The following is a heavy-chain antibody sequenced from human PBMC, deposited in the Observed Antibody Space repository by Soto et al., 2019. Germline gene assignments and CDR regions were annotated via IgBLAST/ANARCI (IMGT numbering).Heavy chain of an antibody. CDR1: GFTFSSYG. CDR3: AKPSGLYYYYYYMDV. CDR2: ISYDGSNK. Sequence: GGSLRLSCAASGFTFSSYGMHWVRQAPGKGLEWVAVISYDGSNKYYADSVKGRFTISRDNSKNTLYLQMNSLRAEDTAVYYCAKPSGLYYYYYYMDVWGKGTTVTVSS. J-gene: IGHJ6*03. V-gene: IGHV3-30*18. D-gene: IGHD6-19*01.